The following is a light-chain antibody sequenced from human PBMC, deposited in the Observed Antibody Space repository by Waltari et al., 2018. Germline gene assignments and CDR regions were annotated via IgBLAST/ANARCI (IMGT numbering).Light chain of an antibody. CDR3: SSYTSSSTFYVV. V-gene: IGLV2-14*04. CDR1: RSDVGGYNY. CDR2: DVS. Sequence: SPGQSLPISCTGTRSDVGGYNYVSWYQQHPGKAPKLMSYDVSKRPSGVSNRFSGSKSGNTASLTISGLQAEDEADYYCSSYTSSSTFYVVFGGGTKLTVL. J-gene: IGLJ2*01.